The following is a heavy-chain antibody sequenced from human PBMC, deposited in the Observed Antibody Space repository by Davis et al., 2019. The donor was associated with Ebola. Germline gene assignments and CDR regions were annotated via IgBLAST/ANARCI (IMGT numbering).Heavy chain of an antibody. CDR2: INPNDSRT. CDR3: TTPGGQDSGYDVFDI. CDR1: GDTLTNYY. V-gene: IGHV1-46*03. Sequence: ASVKVSCKAVGDTLTNYYMHWVRQAPGQGLEWMGMINPNDSRTIYAQKFQGRVTVTRDTSTTTVYMDLSSLRSEDTALYYCTTPGGQDSGYDVFDIWGQGTMVTVSS. J-gene: IGHJ3*02. D-gene: IGHD5-12*01.